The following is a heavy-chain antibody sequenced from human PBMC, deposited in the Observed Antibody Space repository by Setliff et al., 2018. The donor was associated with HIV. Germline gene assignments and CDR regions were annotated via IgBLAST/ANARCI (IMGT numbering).Heavy chain of an antibody. CDR3: VRDFRFGDVY. J-gene: IGHJ4*02. CDR1: GFIFSNYW. D-gene: IGHD3-10*01. CDR2: IKQDGSEN. Sequence: PGGSLRLSCVASGFIFSNYWMTWVRQAPGKGLEWVGNIKQDGSENYYMDSVKGRFTISRDNAERSLYLQMNSLRAEDTAVYYCVRDFRFGDVYWGQGTLVTVSS. V-gene: IGHV3-7*01.